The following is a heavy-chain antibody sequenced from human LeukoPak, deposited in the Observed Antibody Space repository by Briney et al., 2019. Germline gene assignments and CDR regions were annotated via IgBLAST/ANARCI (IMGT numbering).Heavy chain of an antibody. V-gene: IGHV1-46*01. CDR1: GYTFTSYY. CDR3: ARDPWELWKYYFDY. D-gene: IGHD1-26*01. Sequence: ASVKVACKASGYTFTSYYMHWVRQAPGQGLEWMGIINPRGGITSYAQKFQGRVTMTMDPSTSTVYMELSSLRSEDTAVYYCARDPWELWKYYFDYWGQGTLVTVSS. J-gene: IGHJ4*02. CDR2: INPRGGIT.